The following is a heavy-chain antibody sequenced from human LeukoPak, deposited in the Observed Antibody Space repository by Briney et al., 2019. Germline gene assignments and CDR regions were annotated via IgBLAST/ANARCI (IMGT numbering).Heavy chain of an antibody. Sequence: SETLSLTCTVSGGSISSYYWSWIRQPPGKGLEWIGYIYYSGSTNYNPSHKSRVTIPVDTSKNQFSLKLSSVTAADTAVYYCARVDYYGSGSYDDAFDIWRQGRMVSVSS. J-gene: IGHJ3*02. CDR2: IYYSGST. D-gene: IGHD3-10*01. CDR1: GGSISSYY. CDR3: ARVDYYGSGSYDDAFDI. V-gene: IGHV4-59*01.